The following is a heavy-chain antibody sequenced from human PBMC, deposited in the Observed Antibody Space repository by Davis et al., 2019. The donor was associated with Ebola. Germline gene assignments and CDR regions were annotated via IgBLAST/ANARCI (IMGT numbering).Heavy chain of an antibody. D-gene: IGHD3-22*01. V-gene: IGHV4-31*03. CDR3: ARDKSSDRGRFMFDY. Sequence: MPSETLSLTCTVSGGSISTGDFYWAWIRQPPGKGLEWIGYIYYRGNTYYNPSLDSRVTISIDTSKNQFSLKLSSVTAADTAVYYCARDKSSDRGRFMFDYWGQGTLVTVSS. CDR2: IYYRGNT. CDR1: GGSISTGDFY. J-gene: IGHJ4*02.